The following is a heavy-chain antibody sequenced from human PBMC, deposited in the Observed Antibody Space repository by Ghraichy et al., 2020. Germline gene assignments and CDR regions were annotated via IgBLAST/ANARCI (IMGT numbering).Heavy chain of an antibody. J-gene: IGHJ6*02. CDR1: GFTFSSYA. V-gene: IGHV3-23*01. CDR3: AKDRATWYYYYGMDV. D-gene: IGHD5-12*01. CDR2: ISGSGDNT. Sequence: GGSLRLSCAASGFTFSSYAMSWVRQAPGKGLEWVSAISGSGDNTYYADYVKGWFTISRDNSKNTLYLQMNSLRAQDTAVYYCAKDRATWYYYYGMDVWGQGTTVTVSS.